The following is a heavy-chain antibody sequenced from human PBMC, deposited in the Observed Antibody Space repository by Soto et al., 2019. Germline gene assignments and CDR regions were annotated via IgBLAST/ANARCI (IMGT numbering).Heavy chain of an antibody. CDR1: GFTFTSSA. CDR3: AADFDYGDYYYYYGMDV. J-gene: IGHJ6*02. V-gene: IGHV1-58*01. D-gene: IGHD4-17*01. Sequence: SVKVSCKASGFTFTSSAVQWVRQARGQRLEWIGRIVVGSGNTNYAQKFQERVTITRDMSTSTAYMELSSLRSEDTAVYYCAADFDYGDYYYYYGMDVWGQGTTVTVSS. CDR2: IVVGSGNT.